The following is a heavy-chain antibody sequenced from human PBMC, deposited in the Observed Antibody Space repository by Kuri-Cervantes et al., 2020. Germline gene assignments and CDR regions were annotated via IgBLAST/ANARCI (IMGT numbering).Heavy chain of an antibody. CDR3: ASGSGTYYDFWSGNQDAFDI. CDR1: GYTFTSYY. J-gene: IGHJ3*02. D-gene: IGHD3-3*01. V-gene: IGHV1-46*01. CDR2: INPSGGST. Sequence: ASVKVSCKASGYTFTSYYMHWVRQAPGQGLEWMGIINPSGGSTSYAQKFQGRVTMTRDTSTSTVYMELSSLRSDDAAVYYCASGSGTYYDFWSGNQDAFDIWGKGTMVTVSS.